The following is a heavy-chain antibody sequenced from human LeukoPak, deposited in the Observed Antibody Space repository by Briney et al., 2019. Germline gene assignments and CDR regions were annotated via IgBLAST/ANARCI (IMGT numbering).Heavy chain of an antibody. CDR3: AREAGTWIQLWQYYYYYMDV. Sequence: ASVKVSCKASGYTFTGYYMHWVRQAPGQGLEWMGWINPNSGNTGYAQKFQGRVTITRDTSISTAYMELSSLRSEDTAVYYCAREAGTWIQLWQYYYYYMDVWGKGTTVTVSS. J-gene: IGHJ6*03. V-gene: IGHV1-8*03. D-gene: IGHD5-18*01. CDR1: GYTFTGYY. CDR2: INPNSGNT.